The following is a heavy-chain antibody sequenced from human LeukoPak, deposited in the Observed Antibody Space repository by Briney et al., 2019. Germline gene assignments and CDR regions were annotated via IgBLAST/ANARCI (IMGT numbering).Heavy chain of an antibody. CDR1: GFTFSSYS. Sequence: GGSLRLSCAASGFTFSSYSMNWVRQAPGKGLEWVSSMSSSSSYIYYADSVKGRFTISRDNAKNSLYLQMNSLRAEDTAVYYCARDTSPSSRGSYFDALAMWGQGTWVTVSS. D-gene: IGHD2/OR15-2a*01. V-gene: IGHV3-21*01. CDR2: MSSSSSYI. CDR3: ARDTSPSSRGSYFDALAM. J-gene: IGHJ3*02.